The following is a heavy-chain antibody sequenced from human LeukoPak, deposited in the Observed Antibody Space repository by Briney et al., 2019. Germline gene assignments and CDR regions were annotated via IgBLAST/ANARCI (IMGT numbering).Heavy chain of an antibody. CDR1: GGSFSGYY. CDR3: ARLGYNYPDY. V-gene: IGHV4-34*01. CDR2: INHSGST. J-gene: IGHJ4*02. Sequence: PSETLSLTCAVYGGSFSGYYWSWIRQPPGKGLEWIGEINHSGSTNYNPSLKSRVTISIDTSKNQFSLKLSSVTAADTAVFYCARLGYNYPDYWGQGTLVTVSS. D-gene: IGHD5-18*01.